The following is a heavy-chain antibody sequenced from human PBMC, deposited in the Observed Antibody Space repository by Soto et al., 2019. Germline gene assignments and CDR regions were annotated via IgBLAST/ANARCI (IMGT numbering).Heavy chain of an antibody. D-gene: IGHD3-22*01. V-gene: IGHV3-23*01. CDR1: GFTLSSYA. Sequence: QPGRCMRPSCAASGFTLSSYAMGCVRQAPGKGLEWVSAISGSGGSTYYADSVKGRFTISRDNSKNTLYLQMNSLRAEETAVYYCAKAGYYYDSARFAYWGQGTLVTVSS. CDR2: ISGSGGST. J-gene: IGHJ4*02. CDR3: AKAGYYYDSARFAY.